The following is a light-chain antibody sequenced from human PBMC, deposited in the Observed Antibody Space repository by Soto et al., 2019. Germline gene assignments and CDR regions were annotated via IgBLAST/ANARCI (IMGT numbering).Light chain of an antibody. Sequence: AIQLTQSPSSLSASVGDRVTITCRASQGISSALAWYQQKPGKAPKLLIYDPSSLESGVPSRFSGSRSGTDFTLTISSLKPEDFATYYFQQFNSYPLITFGQGTRLEIK. V-gene: IGKV1-13*02. CDR1: QGISSA. CDR2: DPS. CDR3: QQFNSYPLIT. J-gene: IGKJ5*01.